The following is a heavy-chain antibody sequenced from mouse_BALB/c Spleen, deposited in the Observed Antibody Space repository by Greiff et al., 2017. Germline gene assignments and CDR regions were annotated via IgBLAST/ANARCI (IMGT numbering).Heavy chain of an antibody. CDR2: ISSGGGST. CDR1: GFAFSSYD. D-gene: IGHD2-4*01. V-gene: IGHV5-12-1*01. Sequence: EVKLVESGGGLVKPGGSLKLSCAASGFAFSSYDMSWVRQTPEKRLEWVAYISSGGGSTYYPDTVKGRFTISRDNAKNTLYLQMSSLKSEDTAMYYCASHYDYDVGAWFAYWGQGTLVTVSA. CDR3: ASHYDYDVGAWFAY. J-gene: IGHJ3*01.